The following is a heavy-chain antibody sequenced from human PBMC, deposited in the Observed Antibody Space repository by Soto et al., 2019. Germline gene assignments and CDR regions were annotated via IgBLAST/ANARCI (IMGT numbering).Heavy chain of an antibody. J-gene: IGHJ4*02. V-gene: IGHV1-2*02. CDR1: GYIFSDYY. CDR2: IDPRNGGT. CDR3: DRVLYRNVIHA. D-gene: IGHD5-18*01. Sequence: ASVKVSCKASGYIFSDYYIHWVRQAPGQGLEWMGWIDPRNGGTKYAQKFQDRLTMTTDTSTSTAFLELGRLRLDDTAVFFCDRVLYRNVIHAWGQGTLVTVSS.